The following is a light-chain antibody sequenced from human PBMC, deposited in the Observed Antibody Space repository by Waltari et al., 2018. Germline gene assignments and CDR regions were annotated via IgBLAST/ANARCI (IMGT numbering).Light chain of an antibody. CDR1: QSILYSLNNRNY. CDR2: WAS. J-gene: IGKJ2*01. V-gene: IGKV4-1*01. Sequence: DIVLTQSPDSLAVSLGERATINCKSSQSILYSLNNRNYLAWYQQKPGQPPKLLIYWASTRESGVPDRFSGSGSGTDFTLTISSLQAEDVAVYYCQQYYSRHSYTFGQGTKLEIK. CDR3: QQYYSRHSYT.